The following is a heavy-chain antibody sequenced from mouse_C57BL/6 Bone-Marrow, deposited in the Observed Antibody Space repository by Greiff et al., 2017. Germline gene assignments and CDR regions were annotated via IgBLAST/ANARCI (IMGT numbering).Heavy chain of an antibody. D-gene: IGHD1-1*01. CDR2: INPNNGGT. V-gene: IGHV1-26*01. CDR1: GYTFTDYY. J-gene: IGHJ1*03. CDR3: ARSHYYGSSHWYFDV. Sequence: VQLQQSGPELVKPGASVKISCKASGYTFTDYYMNWVKQSHGKSLEWIGDINPNNGGTSYNQKFKGKATLTVDKSSSTAYMELRILTSEDSAVYYCARSHYYGSSHWYFDVWGTGTTVTVSS.